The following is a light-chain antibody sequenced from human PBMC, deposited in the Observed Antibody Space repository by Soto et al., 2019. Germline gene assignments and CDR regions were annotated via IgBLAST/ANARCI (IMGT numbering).Light chain of an antibody. CDR1: QTVSSSY. CDR2: GAS. J-gene: IGKJ3*01. CDR3: QQRSNWPT. V-gene: IGKV3D-20*02. Sequence: EIVLTQSPGTLSLSPGERATLSCRASQTVSSSYLAWYQQKPGQAPRLLIYGASTRATGIPGRFSGSASGTDFTLTISSLEPEDFAVYYCQQRSNWPTFGPGTKVDIK.